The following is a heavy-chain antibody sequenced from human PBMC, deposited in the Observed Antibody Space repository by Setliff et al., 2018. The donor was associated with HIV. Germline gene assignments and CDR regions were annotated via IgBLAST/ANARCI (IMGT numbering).Heavy chain of an antibody. V-gene: IGHV3-23*01. CDR2: VSGSAGST. D-gene: IGHD3-22*01. CDR1: GFTFSSYA. Sequence: PGGSLRLSCAASGFTFSSYAMSWVRQAPGKGLDWVSAVSGSAGSTYYADSVKGRFTISRDNAKNSLFLQMNSLRAEDTAMYYCARLDFFDSSTYPPYDSWGQGTLVTVSS. CDR3: ARLDFFDSSTYPPYDS. J-gene: IGHJ4*02.